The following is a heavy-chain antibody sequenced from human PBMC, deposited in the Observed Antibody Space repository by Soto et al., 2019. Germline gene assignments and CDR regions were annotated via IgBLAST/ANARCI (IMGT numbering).Heavy chain of an antibody. D-gene: IGHD5-18*01. CDR2: IWYDGSNK. Sequence: GGSLRLSCAASGFTFSSYGMHRVRQAPGKGLEWVAVIWYDGSNKYYADSVKGRFTISRDNSKNTLYLQMNSLRAEDTAVHYCARDRFPDTAMAHYYYYYGMDVWGQGTTVTVSS. CDR1: GFTFSSYG. J-gene: IGHJ6*02. CDR3: ARDRFPDTAMAHYYYYYGMDV. V-gene: IGHV3-33*01.